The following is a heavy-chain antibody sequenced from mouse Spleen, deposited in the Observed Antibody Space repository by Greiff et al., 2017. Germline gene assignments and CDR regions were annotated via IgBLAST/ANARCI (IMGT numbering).Heavy chain of an antibody. D-gene: IGHD1-1*01. CDR2: IDPETGGT. CDR1: GYTFTDYE. J-gene: IGHJ1*01. CDR3: TRTTVGGFDV. V-gene: IGHV1-15*01. Sequence: VQLQESGAELVRPGASVTLSCKASGYTFTDYEMHWVKQTPVHGLEWIGAIDPETGGTAYNQKFKGKAILTADKSSSTAYMELRSLTSEDSAVYYCTRTTVGGFDVWGAGTTVTVSS.